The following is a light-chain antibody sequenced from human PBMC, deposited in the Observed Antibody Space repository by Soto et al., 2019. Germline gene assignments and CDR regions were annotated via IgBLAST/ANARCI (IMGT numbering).Light chain of an antibody. Sequence: EIVCTQSPGTLSLSQGERATLSCRASQSVSNNYLAWYQQKPGQAPRLLIHGASNRATGIPDRFSGSGSGTDFTLTISRLEPEDFAVYYCQQYGSSPRTFGQGTKVDIK. J-gene: IGKJ1*01. CDR3: QQYGSSPRT. V-gene: IGKV3-20*01. CDR2: GAS. CDR1: QSVSNNY.